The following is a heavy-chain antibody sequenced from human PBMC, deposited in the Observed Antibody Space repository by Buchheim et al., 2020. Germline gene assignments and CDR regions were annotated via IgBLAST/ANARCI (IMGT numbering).Heavy chain of an antibody. CDR1: GFTLSTYA. D-gene: IGHD3-10*01. CDR2: IKPTGCTT. J-gene: IGHJ4*02. Sequence: EVQLVESGGGLVQPGGSLRLSCVASGFTLSTYAMHWVRQAPGKGPEWISYIKPTGCTTYYADSVKGRFAISRAGSKNSLYLQMNSLRAEDTAVYFCARDLRHSGPGWGRPVDYWGQGTL. CDR3: ARDLRHSGPGWGRPVDY. V-gene: IGHV3-48*01.